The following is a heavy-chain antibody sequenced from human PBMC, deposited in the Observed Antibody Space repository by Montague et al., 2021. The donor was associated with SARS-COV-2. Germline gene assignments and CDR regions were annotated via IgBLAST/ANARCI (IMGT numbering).Heavy chain of an antibody. V-gene: IGHV4-4*07. CDR1: GGSISSYY. J-gene: IGHJ4*02. CDR3: VSGSLRESSGYDFDY. Sequence: SQTLSLTCTVSGGSISSYYWSWIRQPAGKGLEWIGRIYTSGSTNYNPSLKSRVTMSVDTSKNQFSLKLSSVTAADTAVYYCVSGSLRESSGYDFDYWGQGTLVTVSS. CDR2: IYTSGST. D-gene: IGHD3-22*01.